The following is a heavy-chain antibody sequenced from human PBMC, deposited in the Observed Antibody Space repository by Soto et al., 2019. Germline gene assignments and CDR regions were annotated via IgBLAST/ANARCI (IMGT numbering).Heavy chain of an antibody. Sequence: PSETLSLTCAVYGGSFSGYYWSWIRQPPGKGLEWIGEINHSGSTNYNPSLKSRVTISVDTSKNQFSLKLTSVTAADTAVYYCARDFKAPNDAWAFDYWGRGTLVTVSS. CDR2: INHSGST. V-gene: IGHV4-34*01. D-gene: IGHD3-16*01. CDR3: ARDFKAPNDAWAFDY. J-gene: IGHJ4*02. CDR1: GGSFSGYY.